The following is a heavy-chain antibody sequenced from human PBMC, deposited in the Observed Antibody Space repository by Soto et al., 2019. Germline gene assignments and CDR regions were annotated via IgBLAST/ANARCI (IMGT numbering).Heavy chain of an antibody. V-gene: IGHV3-11*01. D-gene: IGHD3-3*01. CDR1: GYTFSDYY. CDR3: ASHYDMWSGYLSPVDY. Sequence: SLTLSCAPSGYTFSDYYMSWNRQAPGKGLEWISYIDTSGTKIYYADSVKGRFTITRDNAKNSLYLEMNSLRDEDTAVYYCASHYDMWSGYLSPVDYWGQGTLVTVS. CDR2: IDTSGTKI. J-gene: IGHJ4*02.